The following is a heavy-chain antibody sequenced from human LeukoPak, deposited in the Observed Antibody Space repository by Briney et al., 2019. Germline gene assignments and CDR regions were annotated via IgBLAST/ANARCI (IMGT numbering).Heavy chain of an antibody. CDR1: GYTFTGYY. D-gene: IGHD3-16*02. Sequence: ASVKVSCKASGYTFTGYYMHWVRQAPGQGLEWMGWINPNSGGTNYAQKFQGRVTMTRDTSISTAYMELSRLRSDDTAVYYCARAGYTFTYHDYVWGSYRLLFDYWGQGTLVTVSS. CDR2: INPNSGGT. V-gene: IGHV1-2*02. CDR3: ARAGYTFTYHDYVWGSYRLLFDY. J-gene: IGHJ4*02.